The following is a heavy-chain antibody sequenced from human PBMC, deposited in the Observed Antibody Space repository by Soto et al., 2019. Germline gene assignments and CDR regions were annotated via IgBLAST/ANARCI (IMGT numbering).Heavy chain of an antibody. CDR2: INHSGST. CDR3: ARGGRGRIAAQPGRYWFDP. V-gene: IGHV4-34*01. Sequence: SETLSLTCAVYGGSFSGYYWSWIRQPPGKGLEWIGEINHSGSTNYNPSLKSRVTISVDTSKNQYSLKLSAVTAADTAVYYCARGGRGRIAAQPGRYWFDPWGQGTLVTVSS. D-gene: IGHD6-6*01. CDR1: GGSFSGYY. J-gene: IGHJ5*02.